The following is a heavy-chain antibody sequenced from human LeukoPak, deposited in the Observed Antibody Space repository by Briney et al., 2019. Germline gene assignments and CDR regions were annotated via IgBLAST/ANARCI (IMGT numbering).Heavy chain of an antibody. CDR3: ARDLSLAAPGGLDY. D-gene: IGHD6-6*01. J-gene: IGHJ4*02. CDR2: ISSSSTYI. Sequence: GGSLRLSCAASGFTFRSYSMNWVRQAPGKGLEWVSTISSSSTYIYYADSVKGRFTISRDNAENSVYLQMDSLRGDDTAVYYCARDLSLAAPGGLDYWGQGTLVTVSS. CDR1: GFTFRSYS. V-gene: IGHV3-21*01.